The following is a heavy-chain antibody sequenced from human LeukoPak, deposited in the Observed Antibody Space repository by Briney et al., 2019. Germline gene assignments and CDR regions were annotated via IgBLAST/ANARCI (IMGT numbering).Heavy chain of an antibody. CDR1: GGSISSGGYY. CDR2: IYYSGST. J-gene: IGHJ1*01. V-gene: IGHV4-31*03. D-gene: IGHD3-22*01. Sequence: PLQTLSLTCTVSGGSISSGGYYWSWIRQHPGKGLEWIGYIYYSGSTYYNPSLKSRVTISVDTSKNQFSLKLSSVTAADTAVYYCARDSSGYQGYFQHWGQGTLVTVSS. CDR3: ARDSSGYQGYFQH.